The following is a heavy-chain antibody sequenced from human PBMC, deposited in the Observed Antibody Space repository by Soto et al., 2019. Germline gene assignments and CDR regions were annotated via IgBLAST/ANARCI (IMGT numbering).Heavy chain of an antibody. CDR3: ATWGDIEGAGDDY. Sequence: SETLSLTCTVSGCSISSSSYYWGWIRQPPGKGLEWIGSIYYSGSTYYNPSLKSRVTISVDTSKNQFSLKLSSVTAADTAVYYCATWGDIEGAGDDYWGQGTLVTVSS. D-gene: IGHD6-19*01. J-gene: IGHJ4*02. CDR1: GCSISSSSYY. CDR2: IYYSGST. V-gene: IGHV4-39*01.